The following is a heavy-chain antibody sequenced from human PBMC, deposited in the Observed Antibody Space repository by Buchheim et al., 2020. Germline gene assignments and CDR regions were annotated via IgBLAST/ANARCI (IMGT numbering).Heavy chain of an antibody. D-gene: IGHD3-22*01. CDR1: GFTFSSYG. J-gene: IGHJ4*02. V-gene: IGHV3-30*18. CDR3: AKGDYYDSSGYLDY. CDR2: ISYDGSNK. Sequence: QMQLVESGGGVVQPGRSLRLSCAASGFTFSSYGMHWVRQAPGKGLEWVAVISYDGSNKYYADSVKGRFTISRDNSKNTLYLQMNSLRAEDTAVYYCAKGDYYDSSGYLDYWGQGTL.